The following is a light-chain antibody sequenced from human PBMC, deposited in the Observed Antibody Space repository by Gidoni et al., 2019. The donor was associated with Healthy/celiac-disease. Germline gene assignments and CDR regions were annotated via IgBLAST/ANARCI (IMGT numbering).Light chain of an antibody. CDR1: SSNIGAGYD. CDR3: QSYDSSLSGSHVV. V-gene: IGLV1-40*01. CDR2: GNS. J-gene: IGLJ2*01. Sequence: QSVLTQPPSVSGAPGQRVTIPCTGSSSNIGAGYDVHWYQQLPGTPPKLLIYGNSNRPSGVPDRFSGSKSGTSASLAITGLQAEDEADYYCQSYDSSLSGSHVVFGGGTKLTVL.